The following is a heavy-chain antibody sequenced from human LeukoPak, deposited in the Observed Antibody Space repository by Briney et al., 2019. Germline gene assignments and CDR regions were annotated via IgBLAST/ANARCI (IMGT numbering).Heavy chain of an antibody. V-gene: IGHV3-23*01. CDR3: ANRNPELRGAFDI. CDR1: GFSVSGHY. D-gene: IGHD1-26*01. Sequence: GGSLRLSCAASGFSVSGHYMNWVRQAPGKGLEWVSGISGSGGATYYADSVKGRFTISRDDPHNTLYLQMNSLRAEDTAVYFCANRNPELRGAFDIWGQGTMVTVSS. CDR2: ISGSGGAT. J-gene: IGHJ3*02.